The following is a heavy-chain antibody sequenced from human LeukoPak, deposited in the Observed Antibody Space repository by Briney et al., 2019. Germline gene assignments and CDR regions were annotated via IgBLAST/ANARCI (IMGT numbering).Heavy chain of an antibody. CDR1: GFTFGSYA. D-gene: IGHD6-19*01. V-gene: IGHV3-23*01. Sequence: GGSLRLSCAASGFTFGSYAMSWVRQAPGKGLEWASAISGSGGSTYYADSVKGRFTISRDNSKNTLYLQMNSLRAEDTAVYYCAKGRGWYRSFDYWGQGTLVTVSS. CDR2: ISGSGGST. J-gene: IGHJ4*02. CDR3: AKGRGWYRSFDY.